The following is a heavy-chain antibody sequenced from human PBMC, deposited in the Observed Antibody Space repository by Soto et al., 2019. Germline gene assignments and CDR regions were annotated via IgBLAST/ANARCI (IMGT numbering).Heavy chain of an antibody. D-gene: IGHD3-10*01. CDR3: ARDGYDGSGSPYPAY. V-gene: IGHV4-59*01. CDR2: VYYLGST. CDR1: GGSMSEYF. J-gene: IGHJ4*02. Sequence: SETLSLTCTVSGGSMSEYFWSWIGQSPGKGLEWIGYVYYLGSTDYNPSLKSRVTISVDTSKRQFSLKLSSVTVADTAVYYCARDGYDGSGSPYPAYWGPGAQATVSS.